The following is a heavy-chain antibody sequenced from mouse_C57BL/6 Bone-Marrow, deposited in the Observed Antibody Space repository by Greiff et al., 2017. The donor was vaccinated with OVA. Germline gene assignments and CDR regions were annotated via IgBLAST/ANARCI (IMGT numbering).Heavy chain of an antibody. D-gene: IGHD2-4*01. CDR3: ARWCYYDYPYFDY. J-gene: IGHJ2*01. CDR2: IYPRDGST. Sequence: VQLQQSDAELVKPGASVKISCKVSGYTFTDHTIHWMKQRPEQGLEWIGYIYPRDGSTKYNEKFKGKATLTADKSSSTAYMQLNSLTSEYSAVYFCARWCYYDYPYFDYWGQGTTLTVSS. V-gene: IGHV1-78*01. CDR1: GYTFTDHT.